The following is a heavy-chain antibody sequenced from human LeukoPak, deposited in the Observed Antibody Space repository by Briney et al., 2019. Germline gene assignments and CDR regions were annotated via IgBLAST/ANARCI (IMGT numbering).Heavy chain of an antibody. CDR2: INPNSGGT. D-gene: IGHD3-22*01. J-gene: IGHJ5*02. CDR3: ARDYYDSSGYYPDRNWFDL. CDR1: GYTFTGYY. Sequence: ASVKVSCKASGYTFTGYYMHWVRQAPGQGLEWMGWINPNSGGTNYAQKFQGRVTIARDTSISTAYMEVSRVRSDDTAVYYCARDYYDSSGYYPDRNWFDLWGQGTLVTVSS. V-gene: IGHV1-2*02.